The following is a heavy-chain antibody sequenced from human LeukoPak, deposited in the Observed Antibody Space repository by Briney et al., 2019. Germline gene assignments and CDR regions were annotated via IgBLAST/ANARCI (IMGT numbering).Heavy chain of an antibody. J-gene: IGHJ6*03. CDR1: GFTFDDYG. Sequence: GGSLRLSCAASGFTFDDYGMNWVRQAPGKGLEWVSSISSSSSYIYYADSVKGRFTISRDNAKNSLYLQMNSLRAEDTAVYYCARVDYYDSSGYTYYYYMDVWGKGTTVTVSS. CDR3: ARVDYYDSSGYTYYYYMDV. V-gene: IGHV3-21*01. CDR2: ISSSSSYI. D-gene: IGHD3-22*01.